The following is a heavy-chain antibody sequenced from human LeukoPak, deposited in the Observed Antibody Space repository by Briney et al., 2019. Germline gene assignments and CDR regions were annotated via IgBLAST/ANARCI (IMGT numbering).Heavy chain of an antibody. V-gene: IGHV4-34*01. CDR2: INHSGST. J-gene: IGHJ4*02. Sequence: SETLALTCAVYGGSFSGYYWSWIRQPPGKGLEWIGEINHSGSTNYNPSLKSRVTISVDTSKNQFSLKLSSVTAAATAVYYCARGSGVLDYWGQGTLVTVSS. CDR1: GGSFSGYY. CDR3: ARGSGVLDY. D-gene: IGHD1-26*01.